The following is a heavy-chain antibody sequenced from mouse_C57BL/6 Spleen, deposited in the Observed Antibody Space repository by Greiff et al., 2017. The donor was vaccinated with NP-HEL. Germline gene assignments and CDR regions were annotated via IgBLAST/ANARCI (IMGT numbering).Heavy chain of an antibody. CDR3: ARLYDYDAHDFDY. D-gene: IGHD2-4*01. V-gene: IGHV1-22*01. CDR2: INPNNGGT. Sequence: EVQLQQSGPELVKPGASVKMSCKASGYTFTDYHMHWVQQSPGQSLEWIGYINPNNGGTSYNQKFKGKATLTVNQSSSTAYMELRSLTSEDSAVYYCARLYDYDAHDFDYWGQGTTRTVSS. CDR1: GYTFTDYH. J-gene: IGHJ2*01.